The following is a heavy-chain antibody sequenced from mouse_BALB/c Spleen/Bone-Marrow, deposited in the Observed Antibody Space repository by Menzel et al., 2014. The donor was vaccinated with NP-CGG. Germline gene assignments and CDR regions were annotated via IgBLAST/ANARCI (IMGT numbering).Heavy chain of an antibody. D-gene: IGHD4-1*01. CDR2: INPSNGGT. CDR3: SRGRLDALDY. J-gene: IGHJ4*01. CDR1: GYTFTSYY. V-gene: IGHV1S81*02. Sequence: VKLQESGAELVKPGASVKLSCKASGYTFTSYYMYWVKQRPGQGLEWFGEINPSNGGTNFNEKFKNKATLTVDKSSSTAYMQLSSLTSEDSAVYYCSRGRLDALDYWGQGTSVTVSS.